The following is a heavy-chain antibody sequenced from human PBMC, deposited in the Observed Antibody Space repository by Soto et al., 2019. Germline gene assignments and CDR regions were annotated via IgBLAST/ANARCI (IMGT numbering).Heavy chain of an antibody. J-gene: IGHJ4*02. D-gene: IGHD3-22*01. Sequence: TFDDYAIHWVRQTPGKGLEWVSGLTWNGEVLGYADSVKGRFTISRDNAKNSLYLEMSSLRPEDTALYYCVKDSESSGYLTHLDYWGQGTLVTVSS. CDR2: LTWNGEVL. CDR1: TFDDYA. V-gene: IGHV3-9*01. CDR3: VKDSESSGYLTHLDY.